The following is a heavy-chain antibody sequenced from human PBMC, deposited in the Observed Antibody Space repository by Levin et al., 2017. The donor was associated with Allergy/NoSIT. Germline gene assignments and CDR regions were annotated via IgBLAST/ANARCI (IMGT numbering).Heavy chain of an antibody. Sequence: TGGSLRLSCVASGFSLSGYSMNWVRQAPGKGLEWVSTISGSGSYINYVDSVKGRFAISRDDGKNSVYLQINSLRDEDTAVYYCARDQGLAWGQGVLVTVSS. J-gene: IGHJ5*02. V-gene: IGHV3-21*04. CDR3: ARDQGLA. CDR1: GFSLSGYS. CDR2: ISGSGSYI.